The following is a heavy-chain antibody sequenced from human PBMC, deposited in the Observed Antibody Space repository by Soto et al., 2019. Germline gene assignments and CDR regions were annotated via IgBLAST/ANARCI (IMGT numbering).Heavy chain of an antibody. CDR2: IYHSGST. CDR1: GGSISNSKW. D-gene: IGHD3-9*01. CDR3: ARVGVDILTGFYGMDV. J-gene: IGHJ6*02. V-gene: IGHV4-4*02. Sequence: ASETLSLTCAVSGGSISNSKWWGWVRQPPGKGLEWIGEIYHSGSTNYNPSLKSRVTISVDKSKNQFSLKLSSVTAADTAVYYCARVGVDILTGFYGMDVWGQGTTVTVSS.